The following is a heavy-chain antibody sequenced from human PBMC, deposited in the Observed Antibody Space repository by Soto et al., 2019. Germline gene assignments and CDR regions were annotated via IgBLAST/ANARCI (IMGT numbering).Heavy chain of an antibody. CDR3: TAGGGLPRYY. CDR1: GGSISSGGYS. V-gene: IGHV4-30-2*01. J-gene: IGHJ4*02. D-gene: IGHD5-12*01. Sequence: QLQLQESGSGLVKPSQTLSLTCAVSGGSISSGGYSWSWIRQPPGKGLEWIGYIYHSGSTFYNPSHKRRVTISVDRFKNQFSLKLSSVTAEDTAGYYWTAGGGLPRYYWGQGTLVTVSS. CDR2: IYHSGST.